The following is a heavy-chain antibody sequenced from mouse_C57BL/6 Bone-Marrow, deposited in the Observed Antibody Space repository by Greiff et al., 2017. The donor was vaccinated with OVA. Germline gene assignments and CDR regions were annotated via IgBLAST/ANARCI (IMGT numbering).Heavy chain of an antibody. CDR2: IYPGDGDT. D-gene: IGHD2-4*01. V-gene: IGHV1-82*01. Sequence: QVQLQQSGPELVKPGASVKISCKASGYAFSSSWMNWVKQRPGKGLEWIGRIYPGDGDTNYNGKFKGKATLTADKSSSTAYMQLSSLTSEDSAVYFCARSDYDRPYHWYFDVWGTGTTVTVSS. CDR3: ARSDYDRPYHWYFDV. J-gene: IGHJ1*03. CDR1: GYAFSSSW.